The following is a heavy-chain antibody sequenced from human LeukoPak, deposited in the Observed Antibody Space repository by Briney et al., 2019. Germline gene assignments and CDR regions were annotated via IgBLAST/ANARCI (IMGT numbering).Heavy chain of an antibody. CDR1: GGSFSGYY. J-gene: IGHJ2*01. CDR2: INHSGST. V-gene: IGHV4-34*01. D-gene: IGHD2-2*01. CDR3: ARRVVVVPAAILQSRYFDL. Sequence: PSETLSLTCAVYGGSFSGYYWSWIRQPPGKGLEWIGEINHSGSTNYNPSLKSRVTISVDTSKNQFSLKLSSVTAADTAVYYWARRVVVVPAAILQSRYFDLWGRGTLVTVSS.